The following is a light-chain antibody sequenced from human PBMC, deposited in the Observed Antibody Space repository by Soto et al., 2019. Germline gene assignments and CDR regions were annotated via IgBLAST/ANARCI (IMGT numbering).Light chain of an antibody. CDR1: SSDVGSYNY. V-gene: IGLV2-14*03. Sequence: QSVLTQPASVSGSPGQSITISCTGTSSDVGSYNYVSWYQQHPGKAPKLMIYDVSNRLSGVSNRFSGSKSGNTASLTISGLQAEDEADYYCNSYTGSSTPYVFGTGTKVTVL. J-gene: IGLJ1*01. CDR2: DVS. CDR3: NSYTGSSTPYV.